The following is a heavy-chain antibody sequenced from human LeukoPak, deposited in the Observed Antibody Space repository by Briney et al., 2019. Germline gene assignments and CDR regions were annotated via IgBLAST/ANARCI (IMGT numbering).Heavy chain of an antibody. D-gene: IGHD2-21*01. Sequence: ASVKVSCKASGYTFSGHSINWLRPAPGQGLECLGWIYTENGDTHYAQKFQDRVTMTTDTSSGTAYMELSRLTSDDTALYFCARVRVEVERHRALDYWGQGTLVTVSS. V-gene: IGHV1-2*02. CDR3: ARVRVEVERHRALDY. CDR2: IYTENGDT. CDR1: GYTFSGHS. J-gene: IGHJ4*02.